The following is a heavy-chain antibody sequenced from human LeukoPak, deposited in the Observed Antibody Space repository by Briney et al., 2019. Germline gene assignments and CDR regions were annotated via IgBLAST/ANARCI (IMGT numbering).Heavy chain of an antibody. D-gene: IGHD3-10*01. Sequence: SETLSLTCTVSGGSISNYYWSWIRQPPGKGLEWIGYIYYSGSTNSNPSLKSRVTISVDTSKNQFSLKLSSVTAADTAVYYCARDFGYYGSGTSDIWGQGTMVTVSS. J-gene: IGHJ3*02. V-gene: IGHV4-59*12. CDR3: ARDFGYYGSGTSDI. CDR2: IYYSGST. CDR1: GGSISNYY.